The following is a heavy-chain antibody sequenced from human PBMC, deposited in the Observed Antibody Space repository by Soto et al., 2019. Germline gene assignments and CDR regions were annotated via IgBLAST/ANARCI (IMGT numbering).Heavy chain of an antibody. D-gene: IGHD3-22*01. V-gene: IGHV4-31*03. CDR1: GVSISSCGYY. CDR3: ARFMGKMNCYDSSGYYLKSARGFDY. J-gene: IGHJ4*02. Sequence: SGTLSLTCTVSGVSISSCGYYWGWIRQHPGKDLEWIGCIYYSNSTYYNPSLKSRVIISVYTSKNQFSLKLSPVTAADTAVYYCARFMGKMNCYDSSGYYLKSARGFDYWGQGTPVTVSS. CDR2: IYYSNST.